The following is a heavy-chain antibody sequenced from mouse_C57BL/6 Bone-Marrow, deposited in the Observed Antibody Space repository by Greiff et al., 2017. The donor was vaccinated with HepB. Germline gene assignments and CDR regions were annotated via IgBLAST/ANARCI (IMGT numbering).Heavy chain of an antibody. CDR1: GYTFTSYG. V-gene: IGHV1-81*01. CDR3: ARPDYGSCWFAY. J-gene: IGHJ3*01. D-gene: IGHD2-4*01. CDR2: IYPRSGNT. Sequence: VQLQQSGAELARPGASVKLSCKASGYTFTSYGISWVKQRTGQGLEWIGEIYPRSGNTYYNEKFKGKATLTADKSSSTAYMELRSLTSEDSAVYFCARPDYGSCWFAYWGQGTLVTVSA.